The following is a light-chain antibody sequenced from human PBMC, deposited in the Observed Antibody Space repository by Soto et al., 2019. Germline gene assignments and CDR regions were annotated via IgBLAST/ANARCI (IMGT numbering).Light chain of an antibody. CDR3: QSYDSSLSGPV. CDR2: GNT. Sequence: QSVLTQPPSVSGAPGQRVTISCTGNSSNIGAGFDVHWYQHLPGTAPKVLIYGNTNRPSGVPVRFSASKSGTSASLAITGLQADDEADYFCQSYDSSLSGPVFGGGTKVTVL. J-gene: IGLJ3*02. V-gene: IGLV1-40*01. CDR1: SSNIGAGFD.